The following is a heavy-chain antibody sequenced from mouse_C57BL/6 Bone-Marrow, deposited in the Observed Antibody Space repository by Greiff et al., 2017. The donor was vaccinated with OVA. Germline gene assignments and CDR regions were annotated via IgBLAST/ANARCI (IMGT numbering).Heavy chain of an antibody. CDR3: ERAHYYGGGFDY. CDR1: GFTFSSYA. CDR2: ISDGGSYT. V-gene: IGHV5-4*03. Sequence: EVNLVESGGGLVKPGGSLKLSCAASGFTFSSYAMSWVRQTPEKRLEWVATISDGGSYTYYPDNVKGRFTISRDKAKNNLYLQMRHLKSEDTAMSYFERAHYYGGGFDYWGQGTTLTVSS. D-gene: IGHD1-2*01. J-gene: IGHJ2*01.